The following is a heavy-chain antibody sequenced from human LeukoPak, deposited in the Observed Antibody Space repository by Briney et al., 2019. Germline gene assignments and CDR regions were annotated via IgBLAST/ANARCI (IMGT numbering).Heavy chain of an antibody. CDR1: GFTFSNYW. CDR3: ARGGRVYHGGVPDY. Sequence: GGSLRLSCAASGFTFSNYWMHWVRQAPGKGLVWVSRINSDGSSTSYADSVKGRFTVSRDNAKNTPSLQMNSLRAEDTAVYYCARGGRVYHGGVPDYWGQGTLVTVSS. V-gene: IGHV3-74*01. D-gene: IGHD2/OR15-2a*01. CDR2: INSDGSST. J-gene: IGHJ4*02.